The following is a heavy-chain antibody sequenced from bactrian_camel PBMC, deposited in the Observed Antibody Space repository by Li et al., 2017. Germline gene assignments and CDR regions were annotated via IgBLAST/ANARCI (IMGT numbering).Heavy chain of an antibody. J-gene: IGHJ4*01. CDR2: IHDDGIT. CDR3: VADKICVGWAQAAWFNY. D-gene: IGHD5*01. CDR1: GYTFCIAD. Sequence: HVQLVESGGGSVQAGGSLRLSCAVSGYTFCIADMNWYRQAPGREREFVSTIHDDGITSYADSVKGRFTISQDNAKNTVYLQMDSLKAEDTAMYYCVADKICVGWAQAAWFNYWGQGTQVTVS. V-gene: IGHV3S53*01.